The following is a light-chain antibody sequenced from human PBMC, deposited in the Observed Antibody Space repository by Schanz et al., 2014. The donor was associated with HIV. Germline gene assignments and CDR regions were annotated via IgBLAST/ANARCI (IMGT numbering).Light chain of an antibody. V-gene: IGKV1-5*03. CDR2: KAS. J-gene: IGKJ1*01. Sequence: DIQMTQSPSTLSASVGDRVTITCRANQSISSWLAWYQQRPGRAPKLLIYKASRLQKGVSSRFSGSGSGTEFTLTITSLQPDDFATYYCQQYDSYPWTFGQGTKVEIK. CDR3: QQYDSYPWT. CDR1: QSISSW.